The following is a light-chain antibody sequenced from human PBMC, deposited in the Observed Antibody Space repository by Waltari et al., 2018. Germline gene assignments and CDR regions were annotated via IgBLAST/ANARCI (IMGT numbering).Light chain of an antibody. CDR3: QQYGSSPRT. CDR1: QSIYSTY. Sequence: EIVLTQSPGTLSLSPGERATLSCRASQSIYSTYLAWYQQKPGQAPRPLICRASNRATGVPDRFSGSGSGTDFTLTISRLEPEDFAVFYCQQYGSSPRTFGQGTTVEIK. V-gene: IGKV3-20*01. J-gene: IGKJ1*01. CDR2: RAS.